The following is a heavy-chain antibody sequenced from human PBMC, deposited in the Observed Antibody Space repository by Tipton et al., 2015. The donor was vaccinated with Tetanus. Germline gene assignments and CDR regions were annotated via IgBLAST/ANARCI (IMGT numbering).Heavy chain of an antibody. V-gene: IGHV4-4*07. Sequence: TLSLTCTVSRGPISSYYWSWIRQPAGKGLEWIGHISNGNTDYSPSLKSRVTLSVDTSKNQFSLEVRSVTAADTAVYYCARLTGHSMDVVDYYYFGMDVWGQGTKVTVSS. CDR1: RGPISSYY. J-gene: IGHJ6*02. CDR3: ARLTGHSMDVVDYYYFGMDV. CDR2: ISNGNT. D-gene: IGHD2-21*01.